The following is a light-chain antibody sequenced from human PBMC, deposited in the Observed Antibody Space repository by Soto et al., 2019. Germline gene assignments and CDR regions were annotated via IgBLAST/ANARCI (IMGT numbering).Light chain of an antibody. Sequence: EIVMTQSPATLSVSPGERATLSCRASQSVSSNLAWYQQKPGQAPRLLIYGASTRATGIPARFSGSGSGTECTLTISSLQSEDCAVYYCQQYNNWPGTFGQGTKVEIK. CDR3: QQYNNWPGT. V-gene: IGKV3-15*01. J-gene: IGKJ1*01. CDR1: QSVSSN. CDR2: GAS.